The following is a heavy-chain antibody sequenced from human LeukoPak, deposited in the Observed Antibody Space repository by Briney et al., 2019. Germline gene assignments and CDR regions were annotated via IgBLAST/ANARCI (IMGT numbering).Heavy chain of an antibody. D-gene: IGHD3-3*01. CDR3: ARDGGGGVLRFGY. Sequence: GGSLRLSCAASGFTVSSNYMSWVRQAPGKGLEWVSVIYSGGSTYYADSVKGRFTTSRDNSKNTLYLQMNSLRAEDTAVYYCARDGGGGVLRFGYWGQGTLVTVSS. J-gene: IGHJ4*02. CDR2: IYSGGST. CDR1: GFTVSSNY. V-gene: IGHV3-53*01.